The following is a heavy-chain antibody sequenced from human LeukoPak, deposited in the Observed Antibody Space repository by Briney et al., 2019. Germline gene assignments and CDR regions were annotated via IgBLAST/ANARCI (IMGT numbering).Heavy chain of an antibody. CDR2: INLSGGST. V-gene: IGHV1-46*01. CDR1: GFTVSGYY. J-gene: IGHJ4*02. Sequence: ASVKVSCKASGFTVSGYYMHWVRQAPGQGLEWMGIINLSGGSTTYAQEFQGRVTITADTSTSTVYMDLISLRSEDTAVYYCARYPQFDYWGQGTVVTVSS. CDR3: ARYPQFDY.